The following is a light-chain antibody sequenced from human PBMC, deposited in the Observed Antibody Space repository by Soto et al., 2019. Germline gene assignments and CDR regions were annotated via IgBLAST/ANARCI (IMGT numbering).Light chain of an antibody. J-gene: IGKJ4*01. CDR1: HFINTY. Sequence: EIVLTQSPATLSLSPGERATLSCKASHFINTYVAWYQHRPGQGPRLLIYEASKRATGIPARFSGSGSGTDFTLTISSLEPEDFGIYYCQQRHTWPKTFVGGVKLEI. V-gene: IGKV3-11*01. CDR3: QQRHTWPKT. CDR2: EAS.